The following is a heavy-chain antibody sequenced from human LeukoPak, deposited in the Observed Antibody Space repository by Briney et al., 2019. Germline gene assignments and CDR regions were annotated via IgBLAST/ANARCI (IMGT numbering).Heavy chain of an antibody. Sequence: ASVKVSCKASGCDFISFDVNWVRQTPGQGLEWMGWVNPNSGNSGYAQKFQGRVTMTRNTSINTAYMELINLQSDDTAVYYCARGTPYCSSASCYSFWGQGSLVTVSS. D-gene: IGHD2-2*02. CDR3: ARGTPYCSSASCYSF. J-gene: IGHJ4*02. CDR2: VNPNSGNS. V-gene: IGHV1-8*01. CDR1: GCDFISFD.